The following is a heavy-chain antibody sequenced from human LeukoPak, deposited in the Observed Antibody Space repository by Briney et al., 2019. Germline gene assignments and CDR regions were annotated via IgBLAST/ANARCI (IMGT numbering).Heavy chain of an antibody. CDR2: VSDDGNIK. Sequence: GGSLRLSCAACGFSFSSYALHWVRQAPGKGLEWVAGVSDDGNIKDYADTVKGQFTISRDNSKNILYLQMNSLRDEHTAMYYCSREGTNSGIHRSYFDPWGQGTLVTVSS. V-gene: IGHV3-30-3*01. D-gene: IGHD1-26*01. CDR1: GFSFSSYA. J-gene: IGHJ5*02. CDR3: SREGTNSGIHRSYFDP.